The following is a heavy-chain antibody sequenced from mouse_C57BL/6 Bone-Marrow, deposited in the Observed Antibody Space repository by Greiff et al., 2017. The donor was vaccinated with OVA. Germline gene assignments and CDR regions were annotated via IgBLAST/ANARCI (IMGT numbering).Heavy chain of an antibody. J-gene: IGHJ1*03. Sequence: QVQPKQPGAELVKPGASVKLSCKASGYTFTSYWMHWVKQRPGQGLEWIGMIHPNSGSTNYNEKFKSKATLTVDKSSSTAYMQLSSLTSEDSAVYYCARFTTVPRYFDVWGTGTTVTVSS. CDR3: ARFTTVPRYFDV. CDR2: IHPNSGST. CDR1: GYTFTSYW. D-gene: IGHD1-1*01. V-gene: IGHV1-64*01.